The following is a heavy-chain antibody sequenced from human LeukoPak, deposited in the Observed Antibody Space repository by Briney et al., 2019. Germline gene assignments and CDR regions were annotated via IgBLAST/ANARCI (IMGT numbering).Heavy chain of an antibody. CDR1: GFPFSSYS. CDR2: IKPDGTTK. D-gene: IGHD6-13*01. V-gene: IGHV3-7*03. J-gene: IGHJ4*02. Sequence: GGSLRLSCAASGFPFSSYSMTWVRQAPGKGLEWVANIKPDGTTKFYVDSVKGRFTISRDNALSSLYLQMNSLRAEDTAIYYCARSIPYGTTWYGRSDYWGQGTLVTVSS. CDR3: ARSIPYGTTWYGRSDY.